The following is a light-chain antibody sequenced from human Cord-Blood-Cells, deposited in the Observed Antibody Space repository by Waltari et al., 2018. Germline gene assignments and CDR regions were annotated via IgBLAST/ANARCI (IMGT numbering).Light chain of an antibody. CDR2: CAS. V-gene: IGKV4-1*01. J-gene: IGKJ3*01. Sequence: DIVMTQSPDSLAVSLGARATINCKSRQSVLYSSNNKNYLAWYQQKPGQPPKLHIYCASTRESGVPDRFSGSGSGTDFTLTISSLQAEDVAVYYCQQYYSTPVTVGPGTKVDIK. CDR1: QSVLYSSNNKNY. CDR3: QQYYSTPVT.